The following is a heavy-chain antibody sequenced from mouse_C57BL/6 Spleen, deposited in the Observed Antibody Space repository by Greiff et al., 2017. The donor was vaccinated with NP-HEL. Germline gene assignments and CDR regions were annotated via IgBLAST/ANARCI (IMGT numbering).Heavy chain of an antibody. Sequence: QVQLQQPGAELVKPGASVKLSCKASGYTFTSYWMQWVKQRPGQGLEWIGEIDPSDSYTNYNQKFKGKATLTVDTSSSTAYMQLSSLTSEDSAVYYCARSGPHGSSPHWYFDVWGTGTTVTVSS. J-gene: IGHJ1*03. D-gene: IGHD1-1*01. CDR2: IDPSDSYT. V-gene: IGHV1-50*01. CDR3: ARSGPHGSSPHWYFDV. CDR1: GYTFTSYW.